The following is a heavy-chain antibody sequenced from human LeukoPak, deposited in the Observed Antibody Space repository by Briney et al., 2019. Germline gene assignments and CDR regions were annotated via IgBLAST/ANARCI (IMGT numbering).Heavy chain of an antibody. V-gene: IGHV3-30*18. CDR1: GFTFSSYG. J-gene: IGHJ4*02. CDR2: ISYDGSNK. CDR3: AKSGPGGLYCGGDCSPSDYYFDY. Sequence: GGSLRLSCAASGFTFSSYGMHWVRQAPGKGLEWVAVISYDGSNKYYADSVKGRFTISRDNSKNTLYLQMNSLRAEDTAMYYCAKSGPGGLYCGGDCSPSDYYFDYWGQGTLVTVSS. D-gene: IGHD2-21*02.